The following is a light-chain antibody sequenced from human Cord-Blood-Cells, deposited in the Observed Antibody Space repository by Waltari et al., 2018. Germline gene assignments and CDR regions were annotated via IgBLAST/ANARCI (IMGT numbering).Light chain of an antibody. CDR1: ALQTQY. CDR2: KDS. CDR3: QSADSSGTYVV. Sequence: SYELTQPPSVSVSPGQTARITCSGDALQTQYAYWYQQKPGQAPVLVIYKDSERPSGIPERFSGSSSGTTVTLTISGVQAEDEADYYCQSADSSGTYVVFGGGTKLTVL. V-gene: IGLV3-25*03. J-gene: IGLJ2*01.